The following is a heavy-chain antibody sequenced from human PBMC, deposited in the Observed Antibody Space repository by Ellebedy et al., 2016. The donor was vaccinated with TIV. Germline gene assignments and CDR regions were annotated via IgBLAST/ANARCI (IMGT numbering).Heavy chain of an antibody. Sequence: MPSETLSLTCAVSGGATSGYYWRRIRQPPGKGLEWIGYMYYSGSTNYNPSLKSRVTMSIDTSKNQFSLNLTSVTAADTAVYYCVREIEISRARWIDPWGQGTLVTVSS. J-gene: IGHJ5*02. CDR2: MYYSGST. CDR1: GGATSGYY. V-gene: IGHV4-59*01. D-gene: IGHD2/OR15-2a*01. CDR3: VREIEISRARWIDP.